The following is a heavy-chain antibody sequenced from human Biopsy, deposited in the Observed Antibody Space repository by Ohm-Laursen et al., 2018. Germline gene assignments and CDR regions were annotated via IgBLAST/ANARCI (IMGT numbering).Heavy chain of an antibody. Sequence: GASVKVSCKAPEGTFSNYGVNWVRQAPGQGLEWLGGNIPILGTGNYAQKFQDRFTVAADTSTSTATMELRSLRSDDTAVYYCATKLTGYFHHWGQGTLVIVSS. V-gene: IGHV1-69*06. J-gene: IGHJ1*01. CDR2: NIPILGTG. D-gene: IGHD3-9*01. CDR1: EGTFSNYG. CDR3: ATKLTGYFHH.